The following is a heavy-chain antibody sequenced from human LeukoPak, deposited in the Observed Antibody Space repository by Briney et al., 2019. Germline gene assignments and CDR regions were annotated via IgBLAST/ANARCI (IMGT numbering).Heavy chain of an antibody. CDR2: ISGSGGST. CDR1: GFTFSSYA. V-gene: IGHV3-23*01. Sequence: GGSLRLPCAASGFTFSSYAMSWVRQAPGKGLEWVSAISGSGGSTYYADSVKGRFTISRDNSKNTLYLQMNSLRAEDTAVYYCAKDSSGWYSGWFDPWGQGTLATVSS. CDR3: AKDSSGWYSGWFDP. D-gene: IGHD6-19*01. J-gene: IGHJ5*02.